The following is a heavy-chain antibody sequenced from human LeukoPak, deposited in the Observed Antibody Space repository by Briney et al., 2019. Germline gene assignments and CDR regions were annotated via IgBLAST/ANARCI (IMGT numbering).Heavy chain of an antibody. CDR2: IYYSGST. V-gene: IGHV4-59*01. CDR3: ARAQDDYGDYYGMDV. D-gene: IGHD3-16*01. CDR1: GYSIRNGYY. Sequence: SETLSLTCTVSGYSIRNGYYWGWIRQPPGKGLEWIGYIYYSGSTNYNPSLKSRVTISVDTSKNQFSLKLSSVTAADTAVYYCARAQDDYGDYYGMDVWGQGTTVTVSS. J-gene: IGHJ6*02.